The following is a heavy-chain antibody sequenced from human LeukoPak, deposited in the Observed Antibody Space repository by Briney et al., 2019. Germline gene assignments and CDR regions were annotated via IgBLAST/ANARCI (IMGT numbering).Heavy chain of an antibody. Sequence: SVKVSCKASGGTLSSYAISWVRQAPGQGLEWMGRIIPILGIANYAQKFQGRVTITADKSTSTAYMELSSLRSEDTAVYYCAKRYSSGFDPWGQGTLVTVSS. J-gene: IGHJ5*02. D-gene: IGHD6-19*01. V-gene: IGHV1-69*04. CDR3: AKRYSSGFDP. CDR1: GGTLSSYA. CDR2: IIPILGIA.